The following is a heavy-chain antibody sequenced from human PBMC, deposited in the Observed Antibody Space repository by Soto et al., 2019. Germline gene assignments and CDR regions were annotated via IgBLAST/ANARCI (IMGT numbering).Heavy chain of an antibody. V-gene: IGHV4-59*08. J-gene: IGHJ6*02. Sequence: PSETLSLTCTVSGGSISSYYWSWIRQPPGKGLEWIGYIYYSGSTNYNPSIKSRVTISVDTSKNQFSLKLSSVTAADTAVYYCARVRAYYDSSGSHNYYYYGMDVWGQGTTVTVSS. CDR3: ARVRAYYDSSGSHNYYYYGMDV. CDR1: GGSISSYY. D-gene: IGHD3-22*01. CDR2: IYYSGST.